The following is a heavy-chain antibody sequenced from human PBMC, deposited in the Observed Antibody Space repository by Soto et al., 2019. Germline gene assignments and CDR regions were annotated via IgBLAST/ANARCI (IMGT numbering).Heavy chain of an antibody. D-gene: IGHD1-7*01. CDR1: GGSISSGDYY. CDR3: ARERNNWNSNWFDP. CDR2: IYYSGST. Sequence: SETLSLTCTVSGGSISSGDYYWSWIRQPPGKGLEWIGYIYYSGSTYYNPSLKSRVTISVDTSKNQFSLKLSSVTAADTAVYYCARERNNWNSNWFDPWGQGTLVTV. V-gene: IGHV4-30-4*01. J-gene: IGHJ5*02.